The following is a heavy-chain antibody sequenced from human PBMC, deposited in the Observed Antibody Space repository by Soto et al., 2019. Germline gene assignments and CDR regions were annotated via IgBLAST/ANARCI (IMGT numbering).Heavy chain of an antibody. Sequence: EVQLVESGGGLVQPGGSLRLSCEASGFTFRNYDMHWVRQGTGKGLEWVSGISAAGDPDYADSVEGRFTISRENAQISFFLPMNSLRVGDTAVYYCARTDRDFYGLDVWGQGTTVIVSS. CDR1: GFTFRNYD. J-gene: IGHJ6*02. V-gene: IGHV3-13*05. CDR3: ARTDRDFYGLDV. CDR2: ISAAGDP.